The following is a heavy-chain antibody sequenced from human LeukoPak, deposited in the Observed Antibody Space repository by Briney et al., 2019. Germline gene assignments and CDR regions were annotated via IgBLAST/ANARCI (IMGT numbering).Heavy chain of an antibody. J-gene: IGHJ4*02. D-gene: IGHD5-12*01. V-gene: IGHV4-31*03. Sequence: SQTLSLTCTVSGGSISSGGYYWSWIRQHPGKGLEWIGYIYYSGSTYYNPSLKSRVTISVDTSKNHFSLKLSSVTAADTAVYYCAREVPYSGYDEGGSFDYWGQGTLVTVSS. CDR3: AREVPYSGYDEGGSFDY. CDR1: GGSISSGGYY. CDR2: IYYSGST.